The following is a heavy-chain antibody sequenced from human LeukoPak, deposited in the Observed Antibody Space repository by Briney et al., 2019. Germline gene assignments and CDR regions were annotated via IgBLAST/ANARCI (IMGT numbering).Heavy chain of an antibody. Sequence: PSETLSLTCTVSGGSISSSSYYWGWIRQPPGKGLEWIGSIYYSGSTYYNPSLKSRVTISVHTSKNQFSLKLSSVTAADTAVYYCARSTVRVLEEYFRHWGQGTLVTVSS. CDR2: IYYSGST. J-gene: IGHJ1*01. CDR1: GGSISSSSYY. D-gene: IGHD4-17*01. CDR3: ARSTVRVLEEYFRH. V-gene: IGHV4-39*01.